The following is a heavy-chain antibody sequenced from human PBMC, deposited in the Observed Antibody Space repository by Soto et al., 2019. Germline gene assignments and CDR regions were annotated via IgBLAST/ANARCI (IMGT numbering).Heavy chain of an antibody. CDR3: AHRRGIAAIATFNY. CDR2: IYWNDDK. CDR1: GFSLKNSGVG. D-gene: IGHD6-13*01. J-gene: IGHJ4*02. V-gene: IGHV2-5*01. Sequence: QITLEESGPSLVKPTQTLTLTCTFSGFSLKNSGVGVAWIRQPPGKALEWLALIYWNDDKRYSPTLKNRININKDTSKNQVVLTMTNMDTVDTGTYYCAHRRGIAAIATFNYWGQGMLVTVSS.